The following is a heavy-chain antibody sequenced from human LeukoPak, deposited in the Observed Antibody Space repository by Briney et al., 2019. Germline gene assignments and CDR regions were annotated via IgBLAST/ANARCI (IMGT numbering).Heavy chain of an antibody. D-gene: IGHD5-24*01. CDR2: INPNSGGT. Sequence: ASVKVSCKASGYTFTGYYMHWVRQAPGQGLGWMGWINPNSGGTNYAQKFQGRVTMTRDTSISTAYMELSRLRSDDTAVYYCARGRRDGYNYFDYWGQGTLVTVSS. CDR3: ARGRRDGYNYFDY. J-gene: IGHJ4*02. V-gene: IGHV1-2*02. CDR1: GYTFTGYY.